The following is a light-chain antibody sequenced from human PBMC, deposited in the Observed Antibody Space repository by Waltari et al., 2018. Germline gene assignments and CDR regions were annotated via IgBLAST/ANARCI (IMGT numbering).Light chain of an antibody. Sequence: DIVMTQSPDSLAVSLGERATINCKSSQSVFYSSNNKNYLAWYQHKPGQPPKLLIHRASTRESGVPDRFSGSGSGTDFTLTISSLQAEDVAVYYCQQYHSPPYTFGQGTRLEIK. CDR2: RAS. CDR1: QSVFYSSNNKNY. J-gene: IGKJ2*01. V-gene: IGKV4-1*01. CDR3: QQYHSPPYT.